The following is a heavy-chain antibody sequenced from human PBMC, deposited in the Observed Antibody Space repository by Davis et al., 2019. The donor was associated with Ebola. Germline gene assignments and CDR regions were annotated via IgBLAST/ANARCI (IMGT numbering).Heavy chain of an antibody. CDR1: GFTFSSYP. D-gene: IGHD6-19*01. CDR3: AKDGSSGTWDS. Sequence: PGGSLRLSCAASGFTFSSYPMSWVRQAPGKGLEWVSAISGSGGRTFYLDSVKGRFTISRDFSKNTLYLEMNSPKVDDTAIYYCAKDGSSGTWDSWGQGTLVTVSS. CDR2: ISGSGGRT. J-gene: IGHJ5*01. V-gene: IGHV3-23*01.